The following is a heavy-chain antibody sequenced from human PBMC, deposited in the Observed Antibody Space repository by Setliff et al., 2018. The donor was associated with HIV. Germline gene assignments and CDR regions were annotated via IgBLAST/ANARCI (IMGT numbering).Heavy chain of an antibody. CDR3: ANSPYYYDSSGYSYFDY. Sequence: SETLSLTCTVSGGSISSSSYYWGWIRQPPGKGLEWIGSIYYGGSTHYNPSLKSRVTISVDTSKNQFSLKLSSVTAADTAVYYCANSPYYYDSSGYSYFDYWGQGTLVTAPQ. V-gene: IGHV4-39*07. J-gene: IGHJ4*02. CDR1: GGSISSSSYY. D-gene: IGHD3-22*01. CDR2: IYYGGST.